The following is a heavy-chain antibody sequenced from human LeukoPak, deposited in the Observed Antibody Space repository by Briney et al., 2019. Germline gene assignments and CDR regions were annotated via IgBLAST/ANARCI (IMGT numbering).Heavy chain of an antibody. CDR1: GFTFSSYA. J-gene: IGHJ6*04. CDR3: ARGLYYLWFGELSYLGF. Sequence: GGSLRLSCAASGFTFSSYAMHWVRQAPGKGLEWVAVISYDGSNKYYADSVKGRFTISRDNSKNTLYLQMNSLRAEDTAVYYCARGLYYLWFGELSYLGFWGKGTTVTVSS. D-gene: IGHD3-10*01. CDR2: ISYDGSNK. V-gene: IGHV3-30*04.